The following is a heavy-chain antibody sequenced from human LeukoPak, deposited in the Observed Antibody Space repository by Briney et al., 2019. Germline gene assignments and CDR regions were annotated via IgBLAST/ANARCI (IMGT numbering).Heavy chain of an antibody. J-gene: IGHJ5*02. Sequence: GGSLRLSCTASGFTFSNYGMSWVRQAPGKGLEWVSTIGSSGIMTYYADSVKGRFTISSDASKNTLYLQMNSLRAEDTAVYYCAKDSSNSWFDPWGQGTLVTVSS. CDR2: IGSSGIMT. V-gene: IGHV3-23*01. D-gene: IGHD6-13*01. CDR3: AKDSSNSWFDP. CDR1: GFTFSNYG.